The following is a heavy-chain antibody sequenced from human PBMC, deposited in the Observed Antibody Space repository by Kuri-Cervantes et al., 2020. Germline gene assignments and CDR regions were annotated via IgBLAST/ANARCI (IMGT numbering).Heavy chain of an antibody. CDR1: GGSISSYY. J-gene: IGHJ5*02. CDR2: IYYSGST. CDR3: ARDMVMGWLRWAGWFDP. D-gene: IGHD5-12*01. Sequence: LRLSCTVSGGSISSYYWSWIRQHPGKGLEWIGYIYYSGSTYYNPSLKSRVTISVDTSKNQFSLKLSSVTAADTAVYYCARDMVMGWLRWAGWFDPCGQGTLVTFSS. V-gene: IGHV4-31*02.